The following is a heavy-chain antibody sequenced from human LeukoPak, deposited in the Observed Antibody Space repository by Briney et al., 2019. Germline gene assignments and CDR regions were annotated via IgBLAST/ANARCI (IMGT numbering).Heavy chain of an antibody. CDR2: INPRGGST. Sequence: ASVTVSCKASGYTFTSYYIHWVRQAPGQGLEWMGMINPRGGSTSYAQKFQGRLTVTRDTSTSTVYMGLTSLRSEDTAVYYCARVLRGYLTRHYYYGMDVWGQGTTVTVSS. V-gene: IGHV1-46*01. D-gene: IGHD5-12*01. CDR3: ARVLRGYLTRHYYYGMDV. J-gene: IGHJ6*02. CDR1: GYTFTSYY.